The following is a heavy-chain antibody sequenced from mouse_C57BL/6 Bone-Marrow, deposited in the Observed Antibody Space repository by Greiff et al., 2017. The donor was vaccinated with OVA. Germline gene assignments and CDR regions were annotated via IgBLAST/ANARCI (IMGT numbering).Heavy chain of an antibody. J-gene: IGHJ4*01. D-gene: IGHD2-5*01. V-gene: IGHV1-55*01. Sequence: QVQLQQPGAELVKPGASVTMSCKASGYTFTSYWITWVKQRPGQGLEWIGDIYPGSGSTNYNEKFKSKATLTVDTSSSTAYMQLSSLTSEDSEVYDCARGGGYYSNDDAMDYWGQGTSVTVSS. CDR2: IYPGSGST. CDR3: ARGGGYYSNDDAMDY. CDR1: GYTFTSYW.